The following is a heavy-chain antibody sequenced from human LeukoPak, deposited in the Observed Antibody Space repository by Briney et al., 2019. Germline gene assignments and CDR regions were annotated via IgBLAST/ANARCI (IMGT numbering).Heavy chain of an antibody. V-gene: IGHV4-59*01. CDR1: GGSISSYY. Sequence: SETLSLTCTVSGGSISSYYWSWIRQPPGKGLEWIGYIYYSGSTNYNPSLKSRVTISVDTSKNQFSLKLSSVTAADTAVYYCARLFSDYDILPGYRLSNWFDPWGQGTLVTVSS. CDR3: ARLFSDYDILPGYRLSNWFDP. D-gene: IGHD3-9*01. CDR2: IYYSGST. J-gene: IGHJ5*02.